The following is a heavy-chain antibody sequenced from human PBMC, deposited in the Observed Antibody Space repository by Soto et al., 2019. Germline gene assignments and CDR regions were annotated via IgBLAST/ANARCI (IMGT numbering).Heavy chain of an antibody. CDR1: GYTFTIYG. D-gene: IGHD5-12*01. Sequence: QVQLVQSGGEVKKPGASVKVSCKASGYTFTIYGINWVRQAPGQGLEWMGWISPDNGNTNYAQKLQGRVTMTTDTSXSTAYMELRSRRPDDTAVYYCARARGNSGDAGRDVGGQGTTVTVSS. J-gene: IGHJ6*02. CDR2: ISPDNGNT. CDR3: ARARGNSGDAGRDV. V-gene: IGHV1-18*01.